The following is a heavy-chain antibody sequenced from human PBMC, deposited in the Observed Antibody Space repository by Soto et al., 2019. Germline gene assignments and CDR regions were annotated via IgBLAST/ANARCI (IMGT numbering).Heavy chain of an antibody. J-gene: IGHJ6*02. V-gene: IGHV3-7*01. CDR3: VRSTLSWRHYYFRSLDV. D-gene: IGHD3-22*01. CDR2: IKHDGNEK. Sequence: PGGSLRLSCAATGFMFGTYWMSWVRQAPGKGLEWVANIKHDGNEKYYADSVKGRFTVSRDNVKNFLHLQMSSLRGDDTGVYFCVRSTLSWRHYYFRSLDVWGQGTTVTVSS. CDR1: GFMFGTYW.